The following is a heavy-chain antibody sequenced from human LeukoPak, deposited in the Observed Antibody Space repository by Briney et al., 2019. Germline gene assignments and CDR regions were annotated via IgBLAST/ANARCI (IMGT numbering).Heavy chain of an antibody. CDR2: IYYSGST. V-gene: IGHV4-39*01. Sequence: PSETLSLTCTVSGGSISSSSYYWGWIRQPPGKGLEWIGSIYYSGSTYYNPSLKSRVTISVDTSKNRFSLKLSSVTAADTAVYYCARLDDILTGQLFAFDIWGQGTMVTVSS. J-gene: IGHJ3*02. CDR1: GGSISSSSYY. D-gene: IGHD3-9*01. CDR3: ARLDDILTGQLFAFDI.